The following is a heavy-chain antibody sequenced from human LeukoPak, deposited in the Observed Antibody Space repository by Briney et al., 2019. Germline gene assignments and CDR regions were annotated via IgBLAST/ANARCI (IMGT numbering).Heavy chain of an antibody. CDR2: IYYSGST. Sequence: SETLSLTCTVSGGSISSYYWSWIRQPPGKGLEWIGYIYYSGSTNYNPSLKSRVTISVDTSKNQFSLKPSSVTAADTAVYYCARAELVGYFDYWGQGTLVTVSS. CDR1: GGSISSYY. CDR3: ARAELVGYFDY. V-gene: IGHV4-59*01. J-gene: IGHJ4*02. D-gene: IGHD1-1*01.